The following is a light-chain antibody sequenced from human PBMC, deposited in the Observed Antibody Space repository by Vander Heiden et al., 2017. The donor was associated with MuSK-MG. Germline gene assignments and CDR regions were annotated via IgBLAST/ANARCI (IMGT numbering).Light chain of an antibody. CDR1: QSVSSTY. V-gene: IGKV3-20*01. Sequence: IDLTPSPGTLSLSPGERATLSCRASQSVSSTYLAWYQQKPGQAPRLLIYGASSRATGIPDRFSGSGSGTDFTLTISRLEPEDFAVYYCQQDCTSPYTFGQGTKLEIK. CDR3: QQDCTSPYT. J-gene: IGKJ2*01. CDR2: GAS.